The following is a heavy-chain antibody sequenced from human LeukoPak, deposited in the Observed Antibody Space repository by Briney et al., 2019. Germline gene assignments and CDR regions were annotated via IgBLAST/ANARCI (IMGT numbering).Heavy chain of an antibody. V-gene: IGHV3-9*01. CDR3: AKGDWTH. CDR1: GFTFDDYA. J-gene: IGHJ4*02. D-gene: IGHD3/OR15-3a*01. Sequence: GGSLRLSCAASGFTFDDYAIHWVRHAPGKGLEWVSGISWNGASIGYADSVKGRFTISRDNTKNSLYLQMNSLRAEDTALYYCAKGDWTHWGQGTLVTVSS. CDR2: ISWNGASI.